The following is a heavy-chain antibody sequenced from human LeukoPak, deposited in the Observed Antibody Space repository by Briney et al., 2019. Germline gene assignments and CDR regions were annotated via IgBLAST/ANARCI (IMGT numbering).Heavy chain of an antibody. CDR1: GFTFSDYY. D-gene: IGHD2-2*01. CDR3: ARDYGPRYCSSTSCSNWFDP. Sequence: GGSLRLSCAASGFTFSDYYMSWIRQAPGKGLEWASYISSSGSTIYYADSVKGRFTISRDNAKNSLYLQMNSLRAEDTAVYYCARDYGPRYCSSTSCSNWFDPWGQGTLVTVSS. V-gene: IGHV3-11*01. J-gene: IGHJ5*02. CDR2: ISSSGSTI.